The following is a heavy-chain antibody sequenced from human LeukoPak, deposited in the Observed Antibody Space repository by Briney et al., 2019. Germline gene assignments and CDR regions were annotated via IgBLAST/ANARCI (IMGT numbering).Heavy chain of an antibody. V-gene: IGHV3-11*04. D-gene: IGHD3-3*01. Sequence: GGSLRLSCAASGFTFSDYYMSWIRQAPGKGLQWVSYISSSGHIIYYADSVKGRFTISRDNAKNSLYLQMNSLRVEDTAVYYCARCGRITTPGVAGRTGFDPWGQGTLVTVSS. CDR1: GFTFSDYY. CDR2: ISSSGHII. CDR3: ARCGRITTPGVAGRTGFDP. J-gene: IGHJ5*02.